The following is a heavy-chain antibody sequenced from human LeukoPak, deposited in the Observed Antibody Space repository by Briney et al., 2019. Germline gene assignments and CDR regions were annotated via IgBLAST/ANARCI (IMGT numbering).Heavy chain of an antibody. Sequence: PGGSLRLSCAASGFTFSSYWMSWVRQAPGKGLEWVANIKQDGSEKYYVDSVKGRFTISRDNAKNSLYLQMNSLRAEDTAVYYCARRGGYCSSTSCYTYDYWGQGTLVTVSS. CDR2: IKQDGSEK. CDR1: GFTFSSYW. D-gene: IGHD2-2*02. CDR3: ARRGGYCSSTSCYTYDY. V-gene: IGHV3-7*01. J-gene: IGHJ4*02.